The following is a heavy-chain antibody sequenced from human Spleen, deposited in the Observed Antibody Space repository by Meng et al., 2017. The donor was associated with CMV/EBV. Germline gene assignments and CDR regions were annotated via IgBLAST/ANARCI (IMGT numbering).Heavy chain of an antibody. V-gene: IGHV4-39*07. CDR2: INHSGST. CDR3: ASWGYYYDSSGYLVPNDY. J-gene: IGHJ4*02. Sequence: SETLSLTCTVSGGSISSGDYYWSWIRQPPGKGLEWIGEINHSGSTNYNPSLKSRVTISVDTSKNQFSLKLSSVTAADTAVYYCASWGYYYDSSGYLVPNDYWGQGTLVTVSS. CDR1: GGSISSGDYY. D-gene: IGHD3-22*01.